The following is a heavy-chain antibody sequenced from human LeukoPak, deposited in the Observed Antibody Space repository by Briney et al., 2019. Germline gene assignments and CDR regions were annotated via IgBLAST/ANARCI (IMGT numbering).Heavy chain of an antibody. Sequence: GGSLRLSCAASGFTFASYALSWVRQAPGKGLEWVSAISGSGGSTYYSDSVRGRFTISRDNFKRTLFLQMNSLRAEDTAVYYCAKDLSRYCSGGSCYPFDPWGQGTLVTVSS. V-gene: IGHV3-23*01. D-gene: IGHD2-15*01. CDR1: GFTFASYA. CDR3: AKDLSRYCSGGSCYPFDP. J-gene: IGHJ5*02. CDR2: ISGSGGST.